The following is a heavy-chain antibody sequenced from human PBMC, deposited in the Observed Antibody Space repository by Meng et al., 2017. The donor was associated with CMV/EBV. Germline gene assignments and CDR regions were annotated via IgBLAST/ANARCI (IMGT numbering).Heavy chain of an antibody. J-gene: IGHJ2*01. V-gene: IGHV3-49*04. CDR3: TREGVIVGAGSRWYFDL. D-gene: IGHD1-26*01. CDR1: GFTFSSYA. CDR2: IRSKAYGGTT. Sequence: GESLKISCAASGFTFSSYAMHWVRQAPGKGLEWVGFIRSKAYGGTTQYAASVEGRLTISRDDSKSIAYLQMNSLKTEDTAVYYCTREGVIVGAGSRWYFDLWGRGTLVTVSS.